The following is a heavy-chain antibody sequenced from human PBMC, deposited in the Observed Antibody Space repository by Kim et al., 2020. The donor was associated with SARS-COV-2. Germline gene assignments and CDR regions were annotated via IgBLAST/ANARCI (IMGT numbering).Heavy chain of an antibody. Sequence: SETLSLTCTVSGGSISSYYWSWIRQPPGKGLEWIGYIYYSGSTNYNPSLKSRVTISVDTSKNQFSLKLSSVTAADTAVYYCARGNGCNYYFDYWGQGTLGTVSS. CDR1: GGSISSYY. J-gene: IGHJ4*02. D-gene: IGHD6-19*01. V-gene: IGHV4-59*01. CDR2: IYYSGST. CDR3: ARGNGCNYYFDY.